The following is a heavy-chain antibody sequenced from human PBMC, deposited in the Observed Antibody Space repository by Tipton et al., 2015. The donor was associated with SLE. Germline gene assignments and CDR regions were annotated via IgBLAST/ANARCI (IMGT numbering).Heavy chain of an antibody. J-gene: IGHJ4*02. V-gene: IGHV3-48*03. D-gene: IGHD3-3*01. CDR2: ITSAGAI. Sequence: SLRLSCATSGFTFSSYEMIWVRQAPGKGLEWVSSITSAGAIYYADSVKDRFTISRDNGKNTLYLQMNSLRAEDTAVYFCASSLLTIFAGFDYWGQGTLVTVSS. CDR3: ASSLLTIFAGFDY. CDR1: GFTFSSYE.